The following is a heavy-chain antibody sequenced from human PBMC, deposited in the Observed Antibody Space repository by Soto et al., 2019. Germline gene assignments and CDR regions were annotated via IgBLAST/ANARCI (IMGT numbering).Heavy chain of an antibody. J-gene: IGHJ6*02. CDR2: IYYSGST. CDR3: ARDRSYYYGSGGHYYYYGMDV. D-gene: IGHD3-10*01. CDR1: GGSISSYY. Sequence: QVQLQESGPGLVKPSETLSLTCTVSGGSISSYYWSWIRQPPGKGLEWIGYIYYSGSTNYNPSLKSRVTISVDTSKNQFSLKLSSVTAADTAVYYCARDRSYYYGSGGHYYYYGMDVWGQGTTVTVSS. V-gene: IGHV4-59*01.